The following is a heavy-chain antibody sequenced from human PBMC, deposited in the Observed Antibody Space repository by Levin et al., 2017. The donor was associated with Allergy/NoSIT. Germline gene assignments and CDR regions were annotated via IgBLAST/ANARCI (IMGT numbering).Heavy chain of an antibody. V-gene: IGHV3-33*01. CDR3: ARDPYGDSYLDY. J-gene: IGHJ4*02. CDR1: GFTFSSYG. D-gene: IGHD4-17*01. Sequence: GGSLRLSCAASGFTFSSYGMHWVRQAPGKGLEWVAVIWYDGSNKYYADSVKGRFTISRDNSKNTLYLQMNSLRAEDTAVYYCARDPYGDSYLDYWGQGTLVTVSS. CDR2: IWYDGSNK.